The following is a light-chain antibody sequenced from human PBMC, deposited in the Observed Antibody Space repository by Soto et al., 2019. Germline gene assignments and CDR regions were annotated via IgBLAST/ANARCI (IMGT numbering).Light chain of an antibody. Sequence: QSVLTQPASVSGSPGQSITISCTGTSSDIGAYNYGSWYQLHPGKAPKLIIFDVTYRPSGVSSRFSGSKSGNTASLTISGLQAEDEADYYCSSYSTRSTLFGGGTKVTVL. CDR3: SSYSTRSTL. V-gene: IGLV2-14*03. CDR2: DVT. J-gene: IGLJ2*01. CDR1: SSDIGAYNY.